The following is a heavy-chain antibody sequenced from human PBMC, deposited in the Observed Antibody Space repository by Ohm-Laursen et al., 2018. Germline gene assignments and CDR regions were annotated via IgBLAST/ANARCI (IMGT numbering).Heavy chain of an antibody. D-gene: IGHD3-9*01. CDR3: AKEGALRYFDFDY. J-gene: IGHJ4*02. Sequence: GSLRLSCTASGLTFSSYAMSWVRQASGKGLEWVSSISPGGSTFYADSVKGRFTISRDNSKNTLYLQMNSLRAEDTAVYYCAKEGALRYFDFDYWGQGTLVTVSS. CDR1: GLTFSSYA. V-gene: IGHV3-23*01. CDR2: ISPGGST.